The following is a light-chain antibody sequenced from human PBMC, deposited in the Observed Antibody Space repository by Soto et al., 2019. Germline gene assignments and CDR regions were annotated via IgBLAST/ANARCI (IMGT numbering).Light chain of an antibody. CDR2: EVS. V-gene: IGLV2-14*01. J-gene: IGLJ1*01. CDR3: SSHGGSNPFEV. Sequence: QSVLTQPASVSGSPGQSITISCTGTSSDVGAYNFVSWYQQHPGKAPKLIIHEVSNRPSGVSNRFSGSKSGNTASLTISGLQAEDEADYYCSSHGGSNPFEVFGSGTKVTVL. CDR1: SSDVGAYNF.